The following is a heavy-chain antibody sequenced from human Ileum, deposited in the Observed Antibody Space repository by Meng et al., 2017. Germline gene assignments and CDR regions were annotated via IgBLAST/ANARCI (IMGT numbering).Heavy chain of an antibody. D-gene: IGHD5-18*01. CDR3: AREFYVDTAMVIDS. J-gene: IGHJ4*02. V-gene: IGHV4-30-4*01. CDR1: NGSLTNVNNY. Sequence: QVQLQESGPGLVKPSQTLSLTCNVSNGSLTNVNNYWNWIRQAPGQALEHIGYIYYDGSSYATPSLKSRVTMSIDTSTNQFSLRLDSVTAADTGVYYCAREFYVDTAMVIDSWGPGALVTVSS. CDR2: IYYDGSS.